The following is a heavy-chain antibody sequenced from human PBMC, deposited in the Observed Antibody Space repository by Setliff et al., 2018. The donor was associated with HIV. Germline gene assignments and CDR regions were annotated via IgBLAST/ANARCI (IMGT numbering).Heavy chain of an antibody. V-gene: IGHV4-59*11. CDR2: ISYSGST. D-gene: IGHD5-18*01. CDR1: GASIRSQY. Sequence: SETLSLTCTVSGASIRSQYWSWIRKPPGKGLEWIGYISYSGSTNYNPSLESRVAMSVDPSKQQFSLEVSSVTAADTAVYYCARTRGYSYGTLAGFDYWGRGSLVTVSS. CDR3: ARTRGYSYGTLAGFDY. J-gene: IGHJ4*01.